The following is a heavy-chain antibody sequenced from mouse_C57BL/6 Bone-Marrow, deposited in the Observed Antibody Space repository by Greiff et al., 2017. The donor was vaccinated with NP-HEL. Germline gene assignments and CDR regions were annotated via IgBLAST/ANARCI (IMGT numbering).Heavy chain of an antibody. CDR3: ARYPSYYDYDDYYAMDY. D-gene: IGHD2-4*01. V-gene: IGHV1-7*01. Sequence: VQLQQSGAELAKPGASVKLSCKASGYTFTSYWMHWVKQRPGQGLEWIGYINPSSGYTKYNQKFKDKATLTADKSSSTAYMQLSSLTYEDSAVYYCARYPSYYDYDDYYAMDYWGQGTSVTVSS. CDR1: GYTFTSYW. CDR2: INPSSGYT. J-gene: IGHJ4*01.